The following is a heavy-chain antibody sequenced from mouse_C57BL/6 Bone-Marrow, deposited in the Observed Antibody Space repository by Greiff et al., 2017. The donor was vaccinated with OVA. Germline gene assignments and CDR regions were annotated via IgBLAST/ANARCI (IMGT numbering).Heavy chain of an antibody. CDR1: GYTFTSYG. Sequence: VMLVESGAELARPGASVKLSCKASGYTFTSYGISWVKQRTGQGLEWIGEIYPRSGNTYYNEKFKGKATLTADKSSSTAYMELRSLTSEDSAVYFCARWGNWDAMDYWGQGTSVTVSS. D-gene: IGHD4-1*01. J-gene: IGHJ4*01. CDR3: ARWGNWDAMDY. CDR2: IYPRSGNT. V-gene: IGHV1-81*01.